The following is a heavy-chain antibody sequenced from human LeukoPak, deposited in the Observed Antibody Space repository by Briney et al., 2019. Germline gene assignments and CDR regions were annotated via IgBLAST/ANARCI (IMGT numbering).Heavy chain of an antibody. J-gene: IGHJ3*02. CDR1: GYTFTGYY. Sequence: ASVKVSCKASGYTFTGYYMHWVRQAPGQGLEWMGWINPNSGGTYYAQKFQGRVTMTRDTSISTAYMELSRLRSDDTAVYYCASTSTYDAFDIWGQGTMVTVSS. CDR2: INPNSGGT. CDR3: ASTSTYDAFDI. D-gene: IGHD2/OR15-2a*01. V-gene: IGHV1-2*02.